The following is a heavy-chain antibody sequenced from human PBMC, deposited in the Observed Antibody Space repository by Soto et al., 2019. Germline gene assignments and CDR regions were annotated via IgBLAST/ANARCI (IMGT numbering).Heavy chain of an antibody. D-gene: IGHD2-21*01. V-gene: IGHV3-48*02. CDR2: ISSGGRNT. CDR1: GFMLSTYS. CDR3: AKAPLRLGFSYYYYGMDV. J-gene: IGHJ6*02. Sequence: EVQLVESGGDLVQPGGSLRLSCTASGFMLSTYSMNWVRQAPGRGLEWIAYISSGGRNTYYADSVKGPLTISTDNAENSLYLHVVSLRDEDTAVYYCAKAPLRLGFSYYYYGMDVWGQGTTVTVSS.